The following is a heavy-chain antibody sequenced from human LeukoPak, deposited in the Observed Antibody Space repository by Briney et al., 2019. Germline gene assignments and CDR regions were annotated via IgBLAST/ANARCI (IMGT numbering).Heavy chain of an antibody. CDR1: GYTFTSYG. Sequence: GASVKVSCKASGYTFTSYGISWVRQAPGQGLEWMGIINPSGGSTSYAQKFQGRVTMTRDMSTSTVYMELSSLRSEDTAVYYCAREGVYGVPLDYWGQGTLVTVSS. J-gene: IGHJ4*02. D-gene: IGHD4-17*01. V-gene: IGHV1-46*01. CDR3: AREGVYGVPLDY. CDR2: INPSGGST.